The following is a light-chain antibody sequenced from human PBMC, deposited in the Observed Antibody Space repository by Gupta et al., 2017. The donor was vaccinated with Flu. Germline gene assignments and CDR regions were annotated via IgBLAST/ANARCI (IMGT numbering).Light chain of an antibody. CDR1: QDIRDS. Sequence: GDRITITCRASQDIRDSLAWYQHKPGKGPSLLIYAASTLHSGVPSRFRGSGSGTEFTLTISSLQPEDFATYYCQKFNGAPRSFGGGTKVEI. V-gene: IGKV1-27*01. CDR3: QKFNGAPRS. J-gene: IGKJ4*01. CDR2: AAS.